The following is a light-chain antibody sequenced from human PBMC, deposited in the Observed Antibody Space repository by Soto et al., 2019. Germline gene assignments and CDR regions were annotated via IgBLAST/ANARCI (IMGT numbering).Light chain of an antibody. CDR1: QSVGSY. J-gene: IGKJ1*01. CDR2: AES. V-gene: IGKV3-15*01. CDR3: QKYNNWPWT. Sequence: ELVLIQSPAILSLSPGERATLSCRASQSVGSYLAWYQHKTGQAPRLLIYAESARATGIPARFSGSGSGTDLTLTISSLQSEDLAVYYCQKYNNWPWTCGQGTKVDIK.